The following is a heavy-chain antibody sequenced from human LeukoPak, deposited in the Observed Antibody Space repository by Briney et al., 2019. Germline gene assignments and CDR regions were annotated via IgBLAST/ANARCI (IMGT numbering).Heavy chain of an antibody. CDR3: ARDFPEVGAGD. J-gene: IGHJ4*02. D-gene: IGHD1-26*01. V-gene: IGHV3-66*03. Sequence: GGSLRLSCEASGFAVSSNYMNWVRQAPGKGLEWVSVIYSSGSTYYADSVKGRFTISRDNSKNTLYLQMNSLRAEDTAVYYCARDFPEVGAGDWGQGTLVTVSS. CDR1: GFAVSSNY. CDR2: IYSSGST.